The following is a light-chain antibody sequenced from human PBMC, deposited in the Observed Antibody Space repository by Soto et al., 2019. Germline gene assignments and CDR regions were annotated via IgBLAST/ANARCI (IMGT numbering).Light chain of an antibody. CDR1: QSVTSSY. J-gene: IGKJ1*01. Sequence: EIVLTQSPGTLSLSPGERATLSCRASQSVTSSYLAWYQQKPGQAPRLLIYRASVRATGIPDRFSGSGSGTDFTLTISRLEPEDFALYYCQQYGSSSRTFGQGTKVEIK. CDR2: RAS. CDR3: QQYGSSSRT. V-gene: IGKV3-20*01.